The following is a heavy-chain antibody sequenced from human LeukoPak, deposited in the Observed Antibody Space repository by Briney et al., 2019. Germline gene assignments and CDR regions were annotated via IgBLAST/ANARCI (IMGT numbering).Heavy chain of an antibody. CDR3: ARGRLRLLWFGESTPNLGRSPRLDY. CDR1: GGSFSGYY. D-gene: IGHD3-10*01. V-gene: IGHV4-34*01. J-gene: IGHJ4*02. Sequence: SETLSLTCAVYGGSFSGYYWSLIRQPPGKGLEWIGEINHSGSTNYNPSLKGRVTISVDTSKNQFSLKLSSVTAADTAVYYCARGRLRLLWFGESTPNLGRSPRLDYWGQGTLVTVSS. CDR2: INHSGST.